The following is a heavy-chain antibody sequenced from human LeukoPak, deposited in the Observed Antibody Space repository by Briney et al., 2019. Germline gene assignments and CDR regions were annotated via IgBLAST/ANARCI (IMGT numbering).Heavy chain of an antibody. J-gene: IGHJ4*02. D-gene: IGHD3-10*01. CDR2: TDPNSGGT. Sequence: ASVKVSCKASGYTFTAYYIHWVRQAPGQGLEWMGWTDPNSGGTNYAPKFQGRVTMTRDTSISTAYMELSRLRSDDTAVYYCARRGWVQGSSFDYWGQGTLVTVSS. CDR3: ARRGWVQGSSFDY. V-gene: IGHV1-2*02. CDR1: GYTFTAYY.